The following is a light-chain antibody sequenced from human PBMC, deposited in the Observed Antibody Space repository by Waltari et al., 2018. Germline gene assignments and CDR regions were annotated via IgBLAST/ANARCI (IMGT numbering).Light chain of an antibody. CDR2: DVS. J-gene: IGLJ1*01. CDR1: SRDVGGNHY. V-gene: IGLV2-11*01. Sequence: QSALTQPRSVSGSPGQSVTISCTGTSRDVGGNHYVSWFQQHPGKVPKLLIYDVSERPSDVPDRFSGSKSANTASLTISVLQTEDEADYYCCSFAGSYTFVFGTGTRVTVL. CDR3: CSFAGSYTFV.